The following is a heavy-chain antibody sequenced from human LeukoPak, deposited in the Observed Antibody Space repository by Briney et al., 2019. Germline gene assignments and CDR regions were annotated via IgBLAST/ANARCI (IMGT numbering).Heavy chain of an antibody. D-gene: IGHD6-13*01. V-gene: IGHV1-18*01. J-gene: IGHJ4*02. CDR3: ARGPGQQLVYYFDY. CDR1: GYTFTTYG. Sequence: GASVKVSCKASGYTFTTYGISWVRQAPGQGLEWMGWISAYKGNTNYAHKLQGRVTMTTDTSTSIAYMELRSLRSDDTAVYYCARGPGQQLVYYFDYWGQGTLVTVSS. CDR2: ISAYKGNT.